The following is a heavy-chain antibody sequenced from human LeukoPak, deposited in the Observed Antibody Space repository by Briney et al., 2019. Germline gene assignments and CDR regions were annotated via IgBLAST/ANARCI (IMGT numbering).Heavy chain of an antibody. V-gene: IGHV1-2*02. Sequence: ASVKVSCKASGYTFTGYYMHWVRQAPGQGLEWMGWINPNSGGTNYAQKFQGRVTMTRDTSISTAYMELSRLRSDDTAVYYCARDRYYYDSSASPFDYWGQGTLVTVSS. D-gene: IGHD3-22*01. CDR2: INPNSGGT. J-gene: IGHJ4*02. CDR1: GYTFTGYY. CDR3: ARDRYYYDSSASPFDY.